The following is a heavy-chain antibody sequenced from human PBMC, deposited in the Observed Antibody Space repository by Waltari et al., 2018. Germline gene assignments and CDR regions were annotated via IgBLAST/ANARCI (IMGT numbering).Heavy chain of an antibody. D-gene: IGHD3-10*01. CDR2: IDQDADKK. V-gene: IGHV3-7*03. Sequence: EVQMIESGGGLVQPGGSLRLSCACSGVSFSNYWMSWVRLAPGKGLEWVANIDQDADKKYYLDSVRGRFTISRDNTKNSLYLQMNSLRADDTAVYYCATDGNYFAFWGQGTLVTVSS. CDR3: ATDGNYFAF. J-gene: IGHJ4*02. CDR1: GVSFSNYW.